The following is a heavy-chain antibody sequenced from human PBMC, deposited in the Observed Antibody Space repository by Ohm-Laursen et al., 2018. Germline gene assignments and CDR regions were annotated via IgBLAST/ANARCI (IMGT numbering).Heavy chain of an antibody. V-gene: IGHV3-30*18. CDR1: GFTFSSYG. Sequence: SLRLSCAASGFTFSSYGMHWVRQAPGKGLEWVAVISYDGSNKYYADSVKGRFTISRDNSKNTLYLQMNSLRAEDTAVYYCAKDSPYYYGMDVWGQGTTVTVSS. J-gene: IGHJ6*02. CDR3: AKDSPYYYGMDV. CDR2: ISYDGSNK.